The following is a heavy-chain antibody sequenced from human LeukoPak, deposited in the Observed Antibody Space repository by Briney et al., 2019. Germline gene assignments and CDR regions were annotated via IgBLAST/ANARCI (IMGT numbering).Heavy chain of an antibody. CDR1: GFTFSSYE. D-gene: IGHD2-2*01. J-gene: IGHJ6*02. Sequence: GGSLRLSCAASGFTFSSYEMNWVRQAPGKGLEWVSYISSSGSTIYYADSVKGRFTISRDNAKNSLYLQMNSLRAEDTAVYYCARDPSQRQYQLLLSRQYYYGMDVWGQGTTVTVSS. CDR3: ARDPSQRQYQLLLSRQYYYGMDV. CDR2: ISSSGSTI. V-gene: IGHV3-48*03.